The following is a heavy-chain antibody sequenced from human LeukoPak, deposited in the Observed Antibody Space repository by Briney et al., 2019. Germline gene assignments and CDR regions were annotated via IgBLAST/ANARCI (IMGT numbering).Heavy chain of an antibody. V-gene: IGHV3-21*06. CDR2: IFRRNSYI. Sequence: TGGSLRLSCAASGFTFSDYSMNWVRQAPGKGLEWVSSIFRRNSYIYYSDSVKGRFTISRDDAKNSLYLQMNSLRADDTAMYYCARVSRVAYSSSWYLDHWGQGTLVTVSS. J-gene: IGHJ4*02. CDR3: ARVSRVAYSSSWYLDH. D-gene: IGHD6-13*01. CDR1: GFTFSDYS.